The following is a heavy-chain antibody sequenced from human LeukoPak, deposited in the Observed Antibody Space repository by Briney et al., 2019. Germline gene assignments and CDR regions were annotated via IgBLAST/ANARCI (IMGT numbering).Heavy chain of an antibody. V-gene: IGHV3-11*01. CDR3: ARARGYYYDSSGYYPLGYYYGMDV. D-gene: IGHD3-22*01. J-gene: IGHJ6*02. CDR2: ISSSGSTI. Sequence: GGSLRLSCAASGFTFSDYSMNWIRQAPGKGLEWVSYISSSGSTIYYADSVKGRFTISRDNAKNSLYLQMNSLRAEDTAVYYCARARGYYYDSSGYYPLGYYYGMDVWGQGTTVTVSS. CDR1: GFTFSDYS.